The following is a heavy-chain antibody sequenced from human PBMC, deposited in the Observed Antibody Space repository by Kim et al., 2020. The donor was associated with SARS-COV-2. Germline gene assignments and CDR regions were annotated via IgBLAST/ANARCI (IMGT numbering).Heavy chain of an antibody. CDR3: ARGGNRGNYRGADP. D-gene: IGHD1-7*01. V-gene: IGHV1-2*02. CDR2: INPNNGEA. CDR1: GYPFIGYY. Sequence: ASVKVSCKTSGYPFIGYYIHWARQAPGQGLEWMGWINPNNGEAAYAQRFKGRVTLTRDTSTSTAYLELSSLRSDDTAVYYCARGGNRGNYRGADPGARG. J-gene: IGHJ5*02.